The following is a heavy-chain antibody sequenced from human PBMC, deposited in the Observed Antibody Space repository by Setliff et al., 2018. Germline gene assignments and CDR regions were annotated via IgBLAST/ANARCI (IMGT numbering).Heavy chain of an antibody. D-gene: IGHD3-10*01. CDR2: ISADGITT. J-gene: IGHJ4*02. CDR1: GFTFDDYA. Sequence: GGSLRLSCAASGFTFDDYAMHWVRQSPGKGLEWVARISADGITTAYADSVQGRFSISRDNGRNIPYLQMSSLRAEDTGVYYCARYGSGSGLRDPFDYWGRGTLVTVSS. CDR3: ARYGSGSGLRDPFDY. V-gene: IGHV3-43*02.